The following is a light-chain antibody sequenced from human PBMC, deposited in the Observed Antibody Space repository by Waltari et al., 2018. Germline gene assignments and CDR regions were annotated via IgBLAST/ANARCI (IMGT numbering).Light chain of an antibody. V-gene: IGKV1-8*01. CDR2: AAS. J-gene: IGKJ1*01. Sequence: AIRMTQSPSSLPSSTGDRVPITCRASPRVSTYLAWYQQKPGKAPKLLIYAASTLQRGVPLRFSGSGSGTDFTLSISCLQSEDFATYYCQQYYDYQRSFGQGTKVEIK. CDR3: QQYYDYQRS. CDR1: PRVSTY.